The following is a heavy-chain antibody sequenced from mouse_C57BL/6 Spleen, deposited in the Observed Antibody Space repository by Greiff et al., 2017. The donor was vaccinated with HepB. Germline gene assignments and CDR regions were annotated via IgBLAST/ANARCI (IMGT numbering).Heavy chain of an antibody. CDR1: GYSITSGYY. Sequence: EVKLQESGPGLVKPSQSLSLTCSVTGYSITSGYYWNWIRQFPGNKLEWMGYISYDGSNNYNPSLKNRISITRDRSKNQFFLKLNSVTTEDTATYYCARRERYGNYWYFDVWGTGTTVTVSS. CDR3: ARRERYGNYWYFDV. CDR2: ISYDGSN. V-gene: IGHV3-6*01. J-gene: IGHJ1*03. D-gene: IGHD2-10*02.